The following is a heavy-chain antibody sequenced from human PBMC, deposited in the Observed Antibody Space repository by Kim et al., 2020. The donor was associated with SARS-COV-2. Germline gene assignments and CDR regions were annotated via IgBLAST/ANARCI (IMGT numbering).Heavy chain of an antibody. D-gene: IGHD4-4*01. CDR3: VPTVTSQSAFDI. J-gene: IGHJ3*02. V-gene: IGHV3-73*01. Sequence: EYAASVKGRFTISRDESKNTADRQMNSRKTEDTAVYYCVPTVTSQSAFDIWGQGTMVTVSS.